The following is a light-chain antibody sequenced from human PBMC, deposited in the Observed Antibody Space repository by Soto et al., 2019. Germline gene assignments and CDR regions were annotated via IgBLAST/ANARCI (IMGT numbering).Light chain of an antibody. CDR1: QSVSSSY. J-gene: IGKJ2*01. CDR2: GAF. CDR3: QQYGSSPRT. Sequence: EIVLTQSPGTLSLSPGERVTLSCRASQSVSSSYLAWYQQKPGPAPRLLIYGAFSRDTGIPDRFSGSGSGTDFTLTISRLEPEDFAVYYCQQYGSSPRTFGQGTKLEIK. V-gene: IGKV3-20*01.